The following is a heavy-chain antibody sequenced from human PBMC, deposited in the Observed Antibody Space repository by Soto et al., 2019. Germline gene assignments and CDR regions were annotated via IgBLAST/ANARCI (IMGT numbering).Heavy chain of an antibody. J-gene: IGHJ3*02. D-gene: IGHD1-20*01. V-gene: IGHV3-74*01. CDR3: ERPLVNGKKYAFDI. CDR2: INSYFTIA. Sequence: PGGSLRLSCTTSGFTFGDFATIWFRQAPVNGLMFVSRINSYFTIATYADSVKGRFSISRCNANNALYLQMNSLTADDTAVYYFERPLVNGKKYAFDIWGQGTMVTVSS. CDR1: GFTFGDFA.